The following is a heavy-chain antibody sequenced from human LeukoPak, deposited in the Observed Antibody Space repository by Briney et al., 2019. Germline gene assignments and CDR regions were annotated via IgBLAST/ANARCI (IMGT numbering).Heavy chain of an antibody. CDR1: GYTFTSYD. Sequence: ASVKVSCKASGYTFTSYDINWVRQATGQGLEWMGWMNPNSGNTGYAQKFQGRVAMTRNTSISTAYMELSSLRSEDTAMYYCARDYYDSSGYYPPHDYYYYYYMDVWGKGTTVTVSS. CDR2: MNPNSGNT. V-gene: IGHV1-8*01. D-gene: IGHD3-22*01. J-gene: IGHJ6*03. CDR3: ARDYYDSSGYYPPHDYYYYYYMDV.